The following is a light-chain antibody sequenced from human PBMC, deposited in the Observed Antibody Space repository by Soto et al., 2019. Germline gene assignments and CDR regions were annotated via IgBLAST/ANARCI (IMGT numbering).Light chain of an antibody. CDR1: QSVSSSY. CDR2: GAS. Sequence: EIVLTQSPGTLSLSPGERATLSCRASQSVSSSYLAWYQQKPGLAPRLLIYGASSRATGIPDRFSGSGSGTDFTLTISRLEPEDCAVYYCQQYGSSRFTFGPGTKVDIK. CDR3: QQYGSSRFT. J-gene: IGKJ3*01. V-gene: IGKV3-20*01.